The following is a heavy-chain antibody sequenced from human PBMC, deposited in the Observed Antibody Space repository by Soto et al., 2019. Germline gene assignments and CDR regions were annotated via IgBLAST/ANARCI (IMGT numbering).Heavy chain of an antibody. Sequence: PGESLKISCQGSGYSFTNYWIGWVRQMPGKGLEWMGIIYPGDSDTRYSPSFQGQVTISADKSISTAYLQWSSLKASDTAMYYCARRSIPGRTPYYYYGMDVWGQGTTVTVSS. CDR3: ARRSIPGRTPYYYYGMDV. J-gene: IGHJ6*02. D-gene: IGHD1-26*01. CDR2: IYPGDSDT. CDR1: GYSFTNYW. V-gene: IGHV5-51*01.